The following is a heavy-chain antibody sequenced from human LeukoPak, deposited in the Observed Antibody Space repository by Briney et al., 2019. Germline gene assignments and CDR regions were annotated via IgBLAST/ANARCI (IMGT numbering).Heavy chain of an antibody. CDR2: IYYTGST. D-gene: IGHD5/OR15-5a*01. Sequence: PSETLSLTCSVSGGSISNYYWTWIRQSPGKGLEWIGYIYYTGSTNYNPSLTSRVTISIDTSKKQFSLTLNSVTAADTAVYYCARVYDPRYWYFDLWGRGTLVTVSS. V-gene: IGHV4-59*01. J-gene: IGHJ2*01. CDR3: ARVYDPRYWYFDL. CDR1: GGSISNYY.